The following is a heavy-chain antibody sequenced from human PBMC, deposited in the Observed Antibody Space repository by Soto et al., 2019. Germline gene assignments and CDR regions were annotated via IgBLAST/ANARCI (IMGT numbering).Heavy chain of an antibody. CDR2: IYYTGNN. CDR3: AREPKQNYDSSPWNGGFDS. J-gene: IGHJ4*02. D-gene: IGHD3-22*01. Sequence: SETLSLTCNVSGAPISSPHYYWTWIRQPPGKGLEWVGYIYYTGNNFYNPALKSRVAMSVDPSTNQFSLKLASVTDADTAVYFCAREPKQNYDSSPWNGGFDSWGPGTLVTVSS. V-gene: IGHV4-30-4*01. CDR1: GAPISSPHYY.